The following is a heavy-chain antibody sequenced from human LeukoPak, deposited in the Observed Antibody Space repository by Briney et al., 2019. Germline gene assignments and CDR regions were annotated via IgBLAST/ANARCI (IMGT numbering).Heavy chain of an antibody. CDR1: GFAFSSYS. CDR3: ASGYQQPLDY. CDR2: ISSGSSFK. J-gene: IGHJ4*02. Sequence: GGSLRLSCAASGFAFSSYSMNWVRQAPGKGLEWVSSISSGSSFKYYADSVKGRFTISRDNAKNSLYLQMSSLRAEDTAVYYCASGYQQPLDYWGQGALVTVSS. D-gene: IGHD2-2*01. V-gene: IGHV3-21*01.